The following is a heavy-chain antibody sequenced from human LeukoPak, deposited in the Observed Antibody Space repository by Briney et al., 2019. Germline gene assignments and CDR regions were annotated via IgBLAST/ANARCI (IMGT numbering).Heavy chain of an antibody. D-gene: IGHD2-2*01. CDR1: GFTFSNYA. Sequence: GGSLRLSCAASGFTFSNYAMSWVRQAPGKGLEWVSGISGSGGSTYYADSVGRFTISRDNSKNTLYLQMNSLRAEDTAVYYCARDGGGSNSWFGYWGQGTLVTVSS. CDR3: ARDGGGSNSWFGY. CDR2: ISGSGGST. J-gene: IGHJ4*02. V-gene: IGHV3-23*01.